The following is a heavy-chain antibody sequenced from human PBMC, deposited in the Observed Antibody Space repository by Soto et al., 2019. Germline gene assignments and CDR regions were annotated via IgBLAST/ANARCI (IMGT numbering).Heavy chain of an antibody. J-gene: IGHJ4*02. CDR1: GFTLRTNG. Sequence: GGSLRLSCAGTGFTLRTNGMSWVRQAPGKGLEWVSSFASGGDETWYADSVKGRFIITRDNSKNTVYLQMNSLRAEDTAVYYCAKSLAYCGSDCYPYFEYWGQGALVTVSS. V-gene: IGHV3-23*01. CDR2: FASGGDET. D-gene: IGHD2-21*02. CDR3: AKSLAYCGSDCYPYFEY.